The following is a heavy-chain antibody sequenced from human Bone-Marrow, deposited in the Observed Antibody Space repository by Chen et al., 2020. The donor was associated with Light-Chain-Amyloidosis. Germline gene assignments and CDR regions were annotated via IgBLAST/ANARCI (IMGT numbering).Heavy chain of an antibody. J-gene: IGHJ4*02. Sequence: EVQLEQSGPEVKKPGESLKISCKGSGYTFPNYWIGGVRQMPGKGLEWMGVTFPDDSDAGYRPSFEGQVTIASDKSITTAYLQWRGLKASDTAMYYCARRRDGYNFDYWGQGTRVTVSS. V-gene: IGHV5-51*01. CDR1: GYTFPNYW. CDR2: TFPDDSDA. CDR3: ARRRDGYNFDY. D-gene: IGHD5-12*01.